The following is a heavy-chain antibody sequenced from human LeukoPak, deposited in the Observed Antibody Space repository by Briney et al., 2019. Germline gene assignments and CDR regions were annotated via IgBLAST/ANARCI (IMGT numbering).Heavy chain of an antibody. V-gene: IGHV1-18*04. Sequence: ASVKVSCKASGYTFTGYYMHWVRQAPGQGLEWMGWISAYNGNTNYAQKLQGRVTMTTDTSTSTAYMELRSLRSDDTAVYYCARDRGHVLRFLEWLSPHGYYYYGMDVWGQGTTVTVSS. CDR2: ISAYNGNT. D-gene: IGHD3-3*01. J-gene: IGHJ6*02. CDR3: ARDRGHVLRFLEWLSPHGYYYYGMDV. CDR1: GYTFTGYY.